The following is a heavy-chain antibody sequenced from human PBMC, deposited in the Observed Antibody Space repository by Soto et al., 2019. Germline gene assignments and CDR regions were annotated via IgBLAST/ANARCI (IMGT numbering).Heavy chain of an antibody. Sequence: QITLKESGPTLVKPTETLTLTCTFSGFSLTTTGVGVGWIRQPPGKALECLALIYWDDDKRYNPSLRSSLTITKDTSKNQVVITMTNMDPVDTATYDCAHRRGWYNWNDGDFDYWGQGALITVSS. J-gene: IGHJ4*02. V-gene: IGHV2-5*02. CDR1: GFSLTTTGVG. D-gene: IGHD1-1*01. CDR3: AHRRGWYNWNDGDFDY. CDR2: IYWDDDK.